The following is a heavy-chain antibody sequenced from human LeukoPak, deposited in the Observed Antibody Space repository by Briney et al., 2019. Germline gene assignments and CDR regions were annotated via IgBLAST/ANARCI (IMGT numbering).Heavy chain of an antibody. CDR3: ARVKDPGGYYYYYYMDV. D-gene: IGHD3-16*01. CDR2: IYTSGST. CDR1: GGSISSGSYY. V-gene: IGHV4-61*02. J-gene: IGHJ6*03. Sequence: PSETLSLTCTVSGGSISSGSYYWSWIRQPAGKGLEWIGRIYTSGSTNYNPSLKSRVTISIDTSKNQFSLKVASVTAADTAVYYCARVKDPGGYYYYYYMDVWGKGTTVTVSS.